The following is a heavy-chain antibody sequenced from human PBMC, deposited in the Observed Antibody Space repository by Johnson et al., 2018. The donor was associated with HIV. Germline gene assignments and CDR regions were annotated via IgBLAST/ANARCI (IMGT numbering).Heavy chain of an antibody. J-gene: IGHJ3*02. CDR2: ISDDGSNK. CDR1: GFTFSSYA. V-gene: IGHV3-30*04. Sequence: VQLVESGGGVVQPGRSLRLSCAASGFTFSSYAMHWVRQAPGKGLEWVAVISDDGSNKYYADSMKGRFTISRDNSKNTLYLQMNSLIPEDTAVYYCCYGSGTYDGPAFDIWGQGTVVIVSS. CDR3: CYGSGTYDGPAFDI. D-gene: IGHD3-10*01.